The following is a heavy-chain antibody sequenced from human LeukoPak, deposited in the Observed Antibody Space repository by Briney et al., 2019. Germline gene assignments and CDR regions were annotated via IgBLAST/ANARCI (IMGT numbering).Heavy chain of an antibody. V-gene: IGHV3-30*03. J-gene: IGHJ4*02. Sequence: PGGSLRLSCAASGFIFSSYSMNWVRQAPGKGLEWVAVISSDGSNKYYADSVKGRFTISRDNSKNTLYLQMNSLRPEDTAVYYCARGLAYYYDSSAYFLDYWGQGTLVTVSS. CDR3: ARGLAYYYDSSAYFLDY. D-gene: IGHD3-22*01. CDR2: ISSDGSNK. CDR1: GFIFSSYS.